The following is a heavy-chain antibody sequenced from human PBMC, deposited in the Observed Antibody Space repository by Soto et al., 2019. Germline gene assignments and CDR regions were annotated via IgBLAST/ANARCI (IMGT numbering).Heavy chain of an antibody. D-gene: IGHD3-9*01. CDR1: GYTFTGYY. CDR2: INPNSGGT. CDR3: ARAEVDILTGYYYGMDV. J-gene: IGHJ6*04. V-gene: IGHV1-2*04. Sequence: ASVKVSCKASGYTFTGYYMHWVRQAPGQGLEWMGWINPNSGGTNYAQKFQGWVTMTRDTSISTAYMELSRLRSDDTAVYYCARAEVDILTGYYYGMDVWGKGTTVTVSS.